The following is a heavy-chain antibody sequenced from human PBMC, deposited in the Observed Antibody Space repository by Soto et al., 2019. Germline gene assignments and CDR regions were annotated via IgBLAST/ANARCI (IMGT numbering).Heavy chain of an antibody. CDR1: GYTFTSYD. CDR2: MNPNSGNT. CDR3: ARGRHDYIWGSYRPTRQFDY. V-gene: IGHV1-8*01. D-gene: IGHD3-16*02. Sequence: GASVKVSCKASGYTFTSYDINWVRQATGQGLEWMGWMNPNSGNTGYAQKFQGRVTMTRNTSISTAYMELSSLRSEDTAVYYCARGRHDYIWGSYRPTRQFDYWGQGTLVTVSS. J-gene: IGHJ4*02.